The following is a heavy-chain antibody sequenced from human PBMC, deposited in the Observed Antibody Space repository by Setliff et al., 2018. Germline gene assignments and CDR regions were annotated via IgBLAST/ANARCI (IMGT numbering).Heavy chain of an antibody. Sequence: RLSCAASGFTFSNYWMYWVRQVPGKGLVWVSRIDGLRTITHYADSVKSRFTISRDNDKKTLYLQMNSLRGEDTGVYFCACLDWGEKFFNVDAWGQGTLVTVSS. V-gene: IGHV3-74*01. CDR2: IDGLRTIT. J-gene: IGHJ5*02. D-gene: IGHD7-27*01. CDR1: GFTFSNYW. CDR3: ACLDWGEKFFNVDA.